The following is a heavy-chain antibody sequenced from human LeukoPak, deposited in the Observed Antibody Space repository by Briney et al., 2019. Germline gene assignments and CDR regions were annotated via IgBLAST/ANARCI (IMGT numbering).Heavy chain of an antibody. CDR2: IYTSGST. J-gene: IGHJ4*02. D-gene: IGHD1-26*01. CDR1: GGSISSGSYY. V-gene: IGHV4-61*02. Sequence: RPSQTLSLTCTVSGGSISSGSYYWSWIRQPAGKGLEWIGRIYTSGSTNYNPSLKSRVTISVDTSKTQFSLKLTSVTAADTAVYYCARESTTFDYWGQGTLVTVSS. CDR3: ARESTTFDY.